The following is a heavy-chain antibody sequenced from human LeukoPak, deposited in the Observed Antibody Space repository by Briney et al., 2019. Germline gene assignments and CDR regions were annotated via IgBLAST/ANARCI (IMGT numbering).Heavy chain of an antibody. V-gene: IGHV3-53*01. Sequence: ETLSLTCAVSGGSISSSNWWSWVRQAPGKGLEWVSALYSAGTTYYADSVKGRFTISRDSSRNTVYLHMNSLRAEDTTLYYCTRQRHATTDFVNWGQGTLVTVSS. CDR2: LYSAGTT. CDR3: TRQRHATTDFVN. D-gene: IGHD1/OR15-1a*01. J-gene: IGHJ4*02. CDR1: GGSISSSNW.